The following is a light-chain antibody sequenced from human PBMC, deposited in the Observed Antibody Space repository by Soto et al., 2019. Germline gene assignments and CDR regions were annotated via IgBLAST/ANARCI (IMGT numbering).Light chain of an antibody. CDR2: KAS. CDR1: QTISSW. CDR3: QHYNSYSEA. V-gene: IGKV1-5*03. Sequence: DIHMTQSPSTLSGSVVGIARSGFRASQTISSWLAWYQQKPGKAPKLLIYKASTLKSGVPSRFSGSGSGTEFTLTISSLQPDDFATYYCQHYNSYSEAFGQGTKVDIK. J-gene: IGKJ1*01.